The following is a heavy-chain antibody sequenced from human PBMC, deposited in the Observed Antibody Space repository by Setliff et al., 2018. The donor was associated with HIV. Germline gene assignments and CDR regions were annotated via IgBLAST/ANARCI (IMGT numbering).Heavy chain of an antibody. D-gene: IGHD4-17*01. CDR3: ASFQTTVHAFDI. J-gene: IGHJ3*02. CDR1: GGSISSSSYY. V-gene: IGHV4-39*01. Sequence: SETLSLTCTVSGGSISSSSYYWGWIRQPPGKGLEWIGSIYYSGSTYYNPSLKSRVTISVDTSKNQFSLKLSSVTAADTAVYYCASFQTTVHAFDIWGRGTMVTVSS. CDR2: IYYSGST.